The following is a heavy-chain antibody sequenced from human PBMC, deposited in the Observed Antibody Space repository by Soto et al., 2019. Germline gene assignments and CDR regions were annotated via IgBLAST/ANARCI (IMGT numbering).Heavy chain of an antibody. CDR3: AYALHYALDI. V-gene: IGHV3-73*01. J-gene: IGHJ1*01. Sequence: EVQLVESGGGLVQPGGSLQLSCAASDFTFGDSAVHWIRQASGNGLEWVGRIRGKSRNYATGYAASVKGRFTISRDDSRNTAYLQMNSLKTEDPAVYYCAYALHYALDIWGQGTLVTVSS. D-gene: IGHD3-16*01. CDR2: IRGKSRNYAT. CDR1: DFTFGDSA.